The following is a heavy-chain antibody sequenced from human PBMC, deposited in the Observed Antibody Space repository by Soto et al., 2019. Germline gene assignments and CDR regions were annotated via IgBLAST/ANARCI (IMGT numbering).Heavy chain of an antibody. J-gene: IGHJ6*02. CDR2: IIPIFGTA. Sequence: SVKVSCKTSGYTFTDYDINWVRQAPGQGLEWMGGIIPIFGTANYAQKFQGRVTITADESTSTAYMELSSLRSEDTAVYYCARDPWNWNPTDYYYGMDVWGQGTTVTVSS. V-gene: IGHV1-69*13. CDR1: GYTFTDYD. D-gene: IGHD1-1*01. CDR3: ARDPWNWNPTDYYYGMDV.